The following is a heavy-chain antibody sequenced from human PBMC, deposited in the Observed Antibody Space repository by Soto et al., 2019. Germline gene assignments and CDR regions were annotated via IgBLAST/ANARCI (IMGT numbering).Heavy chain of an antibody. Sequence: GGSLSLSCAASGFTFSSYIMNWVRQAPGKGLEWVSSISSSSSYIYYADSVKGRFTISRDNAKNSLYLQMNSLRAEDTAVYYCARDLLTGYYYYYYYGMDVWGQGTTVTVSS. V-gene: IGHV3-21*01. J-gene: IGHJ6*02. CDR2: ISSSSSYI. CDR1: GFTFSSYI. D-gene: IGHD3-9*01. CDR3: ARDLLTGYYYYYYYGMDV.